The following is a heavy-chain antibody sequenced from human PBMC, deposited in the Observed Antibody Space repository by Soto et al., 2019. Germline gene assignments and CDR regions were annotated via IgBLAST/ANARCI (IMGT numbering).Heavy chain of an antibody. J-gene: IGHJ4*02. CDR1: GFAFSYYP. CDR2: ISGGGDST. D-gene: IGHD3-16*02. Sequence: VGSLRISGAASGFAFSYYPMSWVRQAPGKGREWVSGISGGGDSTYYADSVKGRFTISRDNSKNTLYLQMNSLTAEDTAVYYCAKDLLMITFGGVIAHFDCWGQGTLVTVSS. CDR3: AKDLLMITFGGVIAHFDC. V-gene: IGHV3-23*01.